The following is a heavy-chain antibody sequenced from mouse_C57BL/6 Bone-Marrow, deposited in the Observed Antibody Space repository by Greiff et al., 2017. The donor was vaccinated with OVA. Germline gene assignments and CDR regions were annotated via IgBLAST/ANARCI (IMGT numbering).Heavy chain of an antibody. CDR1: GYTFTSYW. CDR3: ARDDYDETWFAY. Sequence: VQLQQPGAELVMPGASVKLSCKASGYTFTSYWMHWVKQRPGQGLEWIGEIDPSDSYTNYNQKFKGKSTLTVDKSSSTAYMQLSSLTSEDSAVYYCARDDYDETWFAYWGQGTLVTVSA. V-gene: IGHV1-69*01. J-gene: IGHJ3*01. D-gene: IGHD2-4*01. CDR2: IDPSDSYT.